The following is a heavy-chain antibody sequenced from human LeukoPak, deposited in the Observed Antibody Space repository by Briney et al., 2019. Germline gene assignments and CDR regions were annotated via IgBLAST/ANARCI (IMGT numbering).Heavy chain of an antibody. D-gene: IGHD6-19*01. Sequence: ASVKVSCKASGDIFTSHTINWVRQAPGQGLEWMGRIVPVLDKSDYAQKFQGRLTIIADKSTTTAYMELSGLRSEDTAVYYCARGRGIAVAGSFDSWSQGTLVTVSS. V-gene: IGHV1-69*08. J-gene: IGHJ4*02. CDR2: IVPVLDKS. CDR1: GDIFTSHT. CDR3: ARGRGIAVAGSFDS.